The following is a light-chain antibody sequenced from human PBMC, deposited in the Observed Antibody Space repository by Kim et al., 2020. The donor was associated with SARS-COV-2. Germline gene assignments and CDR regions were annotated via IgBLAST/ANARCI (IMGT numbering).Light chain of an antibody. J-gene: IGKJ1*01. CDR2: GAS. CDR1: QSISSN. CDR3: NQYNNWPFWA. V-gene: IGKV3-15*01. Sequence: EIMMTQSPATLSVSPGERATLSCRASQSISSNLAWYQQKPGQAPRLLIYGASTRATNIPGRFSGSGSGTEFTLTISSLQSEDFAIYYCNQYNNWPFWAFGQGTKVDIK.